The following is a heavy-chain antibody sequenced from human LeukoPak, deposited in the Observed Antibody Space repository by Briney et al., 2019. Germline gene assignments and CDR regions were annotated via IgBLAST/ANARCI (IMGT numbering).Heavy chain of an antibody. CDR3: AKGTDYYDSSGYAHAFDI. D-gene: IGHD3-22*01. V-gene: IGHV3-23*01. CDR2: IRGSGGST. Sequence: PGGSLRLSCAASGFTFRIYAMTWVRQSPGKGLEWVSAIRGSGGSTYYADSVKGRFTISRDNSKNTLYLQMNSLRAEDTAVYYCAKGTDYYDSSGYAHAFDIWGQGTMVTVSS. CDR1: GFTFRIYA. J-gene: IGHJ3*02.